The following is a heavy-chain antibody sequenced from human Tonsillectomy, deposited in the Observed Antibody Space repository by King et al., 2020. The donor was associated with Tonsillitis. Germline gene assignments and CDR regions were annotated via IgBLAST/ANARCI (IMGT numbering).Heavy chain of an antibody. Sequence: QLQESGPGLVKPSETLSLTCTVSGGSISSSSYYWGWIRQPPGKGLEWIGRIYYSGSTYYNPSLKSRVTISVDTSKNQFSLKLSSVTAADTAVYYCGNLGAGNGYTSIDYWGQGTLVTVSS. D-gene: IGHD5-24*01. CDR2: IYYSGST. CDR1: GGSISSSSYY. CDR3: GNLGAGNGYTSIDY. V-gene: IGHV4-39*01. J-gene: IGHJ4*02.